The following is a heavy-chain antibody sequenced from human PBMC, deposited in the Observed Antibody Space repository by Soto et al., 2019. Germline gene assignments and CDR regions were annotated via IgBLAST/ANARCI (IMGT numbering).Heavy chain of an antibody. CDR2: IYHNGSS. J-gene: IGHJ4*02. V-gene: IGHV4-4*02. D-gene: IGHD3-10*01. CDR1: GGSISSNNW. CDR3: ARGWDYFGDGGYPYYYDY. Sequence: SETLSLTCAVSGGSISSNNWWTWVRQPPGKGLEWIGEIYHNGSSNYHPSLKSRITISVEKSKNQFSLNLSSMTAADTAVYYCARGWDYFGDGGYPYYYDYWGRGTLVTVSS.